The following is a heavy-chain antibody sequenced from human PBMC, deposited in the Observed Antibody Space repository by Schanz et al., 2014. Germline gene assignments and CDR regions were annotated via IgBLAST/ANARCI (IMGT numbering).Heavy chain of an antibody. J-gene: IGHJ6*03. D-gene: IGHD2-2*02. CDR2: IIPVLAIA. V-gene: IGHV1-69*02. Sequence: QLQLVQSGAEVKKPGSSVKVSCKLSGGTFSSYTISWMRQAPGQGLEWMGKIIPVLAIADYAQKFQGRVTITADKSTTTTYMELTSLRSEDTAVYYCAGTYCSSASCYTGYYYMDVWGKGTTVTGSS. CDR3: AGTYCSSASCYTGYYYMDV. CDR1: GGTFSSYT.